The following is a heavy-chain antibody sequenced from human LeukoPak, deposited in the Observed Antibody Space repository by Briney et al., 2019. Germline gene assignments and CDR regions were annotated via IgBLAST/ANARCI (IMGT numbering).Heavy chain of an antibody. Sequence: SETLSLTCAVSGYSISNGYYWGWIRPPPGKGLEWIGNIYHSGSTYYNPSLKSRVTISLDTSKNKFSLKLSSVTAADTAVYYCARGGYCSGGSCHPLYYFDYWGQGTLVTVSS. J-gene: IGHJ4*02. V-gene: IGHV4-38-2*01. CDR2: IYHSGST. CDR1: GYSISNGYY. D-gene: IGHD2-15*01. CDR3: ARGGYCSGGSCHPLYYFDY.